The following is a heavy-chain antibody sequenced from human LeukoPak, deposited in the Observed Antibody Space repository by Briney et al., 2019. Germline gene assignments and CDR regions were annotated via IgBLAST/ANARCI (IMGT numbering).Heavy chain of an antibody. CDR2: VNPNTGGT. CDR3: VREAGPLD. CDR1: GYTFTGYY. J-gene: IGHJ4*02. V-gene: IGHV1-2*02. Sequence: ASVKVSCKASGYTFTGYYINWVRQAPGQAPEWVGWVNPNTGGTRYAQKFQGRVTMTRDTSITTAFMELRGLAFDDTAVFYCVREAGPLDWGQGTLVTVSS.